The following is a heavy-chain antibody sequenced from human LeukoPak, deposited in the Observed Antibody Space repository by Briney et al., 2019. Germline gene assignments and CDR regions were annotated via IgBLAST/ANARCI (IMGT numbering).Heavy chain of an antibody. Sequence: SGPALVKPTQTLPLTCTFSVFSLSTSGMSVSWIRQPPGKALECLARIDWDDDKYYSTSLKTRLTISKDTSKNRVVLTMTNMDPVDTATYYCARYYGSGTYYSYYFDYWGQGTLVTVSS. CDR1: VFSLSTSGMS. V-gene: IGHV2-70*11. CDR2: IDWDDDK. J-gene: IGHJ4*02. D-gene: IGHD3-10*01. CDR3: ARYYGSGTYYSYYFDY.